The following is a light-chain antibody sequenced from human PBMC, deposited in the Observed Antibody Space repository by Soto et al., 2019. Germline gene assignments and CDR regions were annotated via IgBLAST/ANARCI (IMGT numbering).Light chain of an antibody. V-gene: IGLV2-14*01. CDR1: SSDVGGYNL. CDR3: SSYTNTSPWR. Sequence: QSALTQPASVSGSPGQSITISCTGTSSDVGGYNLVSWYQQHPGKAPKLIIYEVSNRPSGVSDRFSGSKSGNTASLTISGLQAEDEADYYCSSYTNTSPWRFGGGTKLTVL. CDR2: EVS. J-gene: IGLJ3*02.